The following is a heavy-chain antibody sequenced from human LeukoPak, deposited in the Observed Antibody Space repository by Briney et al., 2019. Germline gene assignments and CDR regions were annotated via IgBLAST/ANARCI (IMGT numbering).Heavy chain of an antibody. CDR1: GFSFITYG. D-gene: IGHD4-17*01. CDR2: IRYDGSNR. J-gene: IGHJ4*02. Sequence: GGSLRLSCAASGFSFITYGIHWVRQAPGKGLEWVAFIRYDGSNRFYADSVRGRFTISRDNSKNTVYLQMNSLRAEDTAVYYCAQDRSMTTVTPFDNWGQGTVVAVSS. CDR3: AQDRSMTTVTPFDN. V-gene: IGHV3-30*02.